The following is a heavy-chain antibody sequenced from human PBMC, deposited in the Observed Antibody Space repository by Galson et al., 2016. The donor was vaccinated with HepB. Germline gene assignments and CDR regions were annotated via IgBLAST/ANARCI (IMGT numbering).Heavy chain of an antibody. CDR3: AKATLWFGELLPGD. CDR1: GLRFSSYG. V-gene: IGHV3-30*18. Sequence: SLRLSCAASGLRFSSYGMHWVRQAPGKGLEWVSVISHDGRKKYYGGSVQGRFTISRDNSKNTLYLQMNSLRAEDTAVYYCAKATLWFGELLPGDWGQGTLVIVSS. J-gene: IGHJ4*02. CDR2: ISHDGRKK. D-gene: IGHD3-10*01.